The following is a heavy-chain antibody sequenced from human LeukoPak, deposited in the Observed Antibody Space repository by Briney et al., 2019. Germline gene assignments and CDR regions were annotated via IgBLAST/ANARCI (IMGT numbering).Heavy chain of an antibody. D-gene: IGHD6-19*01. CDR2: IWHDGSNK. CDR1: GFTFSSYG. Sequence: GGSLRLSCAASGFTFSSYGMHWVRQAPGKGLEWVAVIWHDGSNKYYADSVKGRFTISRDNSKNTLYLQMNSLRAEDTAVYYCASTSGWYEPIDYGGQGTLVTVSS. V-gene: IGHV3-33*01. CDR3: ASTSGWYEPIDY. J-gene: IGHJ4*02.